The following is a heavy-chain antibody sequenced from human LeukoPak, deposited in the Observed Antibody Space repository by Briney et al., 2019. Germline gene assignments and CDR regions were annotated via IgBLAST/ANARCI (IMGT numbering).Heavy chain of an antibody. V-gene: IGHV4-34*01. CDR2: INHSGST. CDR3: AREKQVVPAAMRPYGMDV. J-gene: IGHJ6*02. D-gene: IGHD2-2*01. CDR1: GGSFSDYY. Sequence: SETLSLTCAVYGGSFSDYYWSWIRQPPGKGLEWIGEINHSGSTNYNPSLKSRVTISVDTSKNQFSLKLSSVTAADTAVYYCAREKQVVPAAMRPYGMDVWGQGTTVTVSS.